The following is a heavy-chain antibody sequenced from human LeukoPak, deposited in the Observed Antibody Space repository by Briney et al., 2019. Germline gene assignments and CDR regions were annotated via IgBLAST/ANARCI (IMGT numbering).Heavy chain of an antibody. CDR3: ATGRQGNY. CDR2: IYHSGST. J-gene: IGHJ3*01. D-gene: IGHD1-1*01. V-gene: IGHV4-4*02. CDR1: GGSISSTNW. Sequence: SETLSLTCAVSGGSISSTNWWSWVRQPPEKGLEWIGEIYHSGSTNYNPSLESRVTMSVDKSKNQFSLKLNSMTAAGTAVYYCATGRQGNYWGQGTMVIVSS.